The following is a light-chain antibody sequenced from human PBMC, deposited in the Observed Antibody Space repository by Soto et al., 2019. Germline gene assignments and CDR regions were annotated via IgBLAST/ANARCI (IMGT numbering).Light chain of an antibody. CDR1: QTVSNN. CDR3: QQYNNWPYT. V-gene: IGKV3-15*01. CDR2: GAS. J-gene: IGKJ2*01. Sequence: EIMLRQSPATLSVSPGERATLSCRASQTVSNNLPWYQQKPGQAPRLLIYGASTRATGIPVRFSGSGSGTEFTLTISSLQSEDFAVYYCQQYNNWPYTFGQGTKLEIK.